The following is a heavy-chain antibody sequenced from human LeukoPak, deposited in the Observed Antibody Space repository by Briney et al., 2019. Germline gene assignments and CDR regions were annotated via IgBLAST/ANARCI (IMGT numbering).Heavy chain of an antibody. CDR2: IYYSGST. J-gene: IGHJ4*02. CDR1: GASISNYY. V-gene: IGHV4-59*08. D-gene: IGHD5-18*01. Sequence: SETLSLTCTVSGASISNYYWSWIRQPPGKGLEWIGYIYYSGSTNYNPSLKSRVTISVDTSKNQFYLKLSSVTAADTAVYYCARRGYSYSFDYWGQGTLVTVSS. CDR3: ARRGYSYSFDY.